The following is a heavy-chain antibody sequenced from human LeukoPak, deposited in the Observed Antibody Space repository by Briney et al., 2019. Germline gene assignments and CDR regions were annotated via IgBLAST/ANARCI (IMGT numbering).Heavy chain of an antibody. CDR3: TRQGDCSGGSCYESYYYYGMDV. Sequence: GGSLRLSCAASGFTFSGSAMHWVRQASGKGLEWVGRIRSKANSYATAYAASVKGRFTISRDDSKNTAYLQMNSLKTEDTAFYYCTRQGDCSGGSCYESYYYYGMDVWGQGTTVTVSS. CDR2: IRSKANSYAT. J-gene: IGHJ6*02. D-gene: IGHD2-15*01. CDR1: GFTFSGSA. V-gene: IGHV3-73*01.